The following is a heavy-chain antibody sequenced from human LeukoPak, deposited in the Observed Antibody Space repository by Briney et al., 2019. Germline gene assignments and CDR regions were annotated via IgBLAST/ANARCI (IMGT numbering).Heavy chain of an antibody. CDR1: GYTFTSYG. D-gene: IGHD2-2*01. Sequence: ASVKVSCKASGYTFTSYGISWVRQAPGQGLEWMGWISAYNGNTNYAQKLQGRVTMTTDTSTSTAYMELRSLRSDDTAVYYCARDPEYCSSTSCYYYYGMDVWGQGTTVTVSS. CDR2: ISAYNGNT. J-gene: IGHJ6*02. CDR3: ARDPEYCSSTSCYYYYGMDV. V-gene: IGHV1-18*01.